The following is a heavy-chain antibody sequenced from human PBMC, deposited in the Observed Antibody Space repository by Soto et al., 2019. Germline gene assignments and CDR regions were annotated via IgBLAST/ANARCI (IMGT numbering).Heavy chain of an antibody. V-gene: IGHV3-48*02. CDR2: ISSSSSTI. D-gene: IGHD5-12*01. CDR1: GFTFSSYS. J-gene: IGHJ5*02. CDR3: ARDSGDGYNRRGNWFDP. Sequence: GGSLRLSCAASGFTFSSYSMNWVRQAPGKGLEWVSYISSSSSTIYYADSVKGRFTISRDNAKNSLYLQMNSLRDEDTAVYYCARDSGDGYNRRGNWFDPWGQGTLVTVSS.